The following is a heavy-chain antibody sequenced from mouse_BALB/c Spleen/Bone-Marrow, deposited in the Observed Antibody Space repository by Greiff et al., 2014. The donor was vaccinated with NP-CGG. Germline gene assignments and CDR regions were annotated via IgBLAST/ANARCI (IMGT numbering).Heavy chain of an antibody. CDR2: ILPGSGTT. CDR3: ARGGYDTSIFAY. D-gene: IGHD2-3*01. Sequence: QVQLQQSGAELMKPGASVKISCKATGYTFSSYWMEWVNQRPGHGLEWIGEILPGSGTTHYNEKFKDKATFTADTSSNTAYMQLSSLTSEDSAVYYCARGGYDTSIFAYWGQGTLVTVSA. J-gene: IGHJ3*01. CDR1: GYTFSSYW. V-gene: IGHV1-9*01.